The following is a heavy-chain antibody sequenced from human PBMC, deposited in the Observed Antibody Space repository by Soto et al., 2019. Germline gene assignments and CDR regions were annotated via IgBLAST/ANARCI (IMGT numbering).Heavy chain of an antibody. Sequence: GESLKISCKGSGYSFTSYWIGWVRQMPGKGLEWMGIIYPGDSDTRYSPSFQGQVTISADKSISTAYLQWSSLKASDTAMYYCARTVGYCSGGSCYNDAFDIWGQGTMVTVSS. D-gene: IGHD2-15*01. CDR3: ARTVGYCSGGSCYNDAFDI. CDR2: IYPGDSDT. CDR1: GYSFTSYW. J-gene: IGHJ3*02. V-gene: IGHV5-51*01.